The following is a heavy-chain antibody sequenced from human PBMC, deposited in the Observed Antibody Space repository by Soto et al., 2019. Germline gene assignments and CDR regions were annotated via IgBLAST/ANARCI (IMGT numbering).Heavy chain of an antibody. V-gene: IGHV1-18*01. CDR1: GYTFSSYR. D-gene: IGHD3-10*01. J-gene: IGHJ6*02. Sequence: ASLKGSWKGSGYTFSSYRISWVIQAPGQGREWMGWISAYNANTNYAQKLQGRVTMTTDTSTSTAYMERRSLRSDDTAVYYRAREYTMFRGVIRTPAYYYGMDVRGQATTVTVSS. CDR3: AREYTMFRGVIRTPAYYYGMDV. CDR2: ISAYNANT.